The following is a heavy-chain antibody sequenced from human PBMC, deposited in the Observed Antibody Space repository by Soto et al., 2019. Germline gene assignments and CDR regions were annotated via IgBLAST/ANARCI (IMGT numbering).Heavy chain of an antibody. Sequence: GGSLRLSCAASGFTFIDYYMGWLRQAPGKGLEWISYISGDGTAIYHAASVKGRFTISRDNSKNSLSLQLTSLTTEDTAIYYCARCRYGSPLYHYFDLWGRGTLVTVSS. CDR1: GFTFIDYY. J-gene: IGHJ4*02. CDR2: ISGDGTAI. CDR3: ARCRYGSPLYHYFDL. V-gene: IGHV3-11*01. D-gene: IGHD5-18*01.